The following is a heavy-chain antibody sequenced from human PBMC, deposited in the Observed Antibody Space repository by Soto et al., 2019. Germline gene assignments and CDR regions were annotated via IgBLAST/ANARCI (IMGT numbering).Heavy chain of an antibody. CDR1: GFTFSSSW. CDR3: ARDLGLGFCSGGSCRGFDY. Sequence: EVQLVESGGGLVQPGGSLRLSCAPSGFTFSSSWMTWVRQAPGKGLEWVASMKEDGSEINYVDSVKGRFIISRDNAKTSLYLQMNSLRVEDTAVYYCARDLGLGFCSGGSCRGFDYWGQGTLVTVSS. D-gene: IGHD2-15*01. J-gene: IGHJ4*02. V-gene: IGHV3-7*04. CDR2: MKEDGSEI.